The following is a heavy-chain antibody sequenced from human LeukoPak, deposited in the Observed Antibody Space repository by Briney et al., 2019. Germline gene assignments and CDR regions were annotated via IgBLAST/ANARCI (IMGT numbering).Heavy chain of an antibody. D-gene: IGHD3-9*01. CDR2: INPNSGDT. V-gene: IGHV1-2*02. CDR3: ARAHNLDTGCYLYYFDH. Sequence: ASVKVSCKASGYTFTDYYIHWVRPAPGQGPEWMAWINPNSGDTKYAPQFQGRVTLTSDMAITTGYMQLSRLTSYDTALYYCARAHNLDTGCYLYYFDHWGQGTLVTVTS. CDR1: GYTFTDYY. J-gene: IGHJ4*02.